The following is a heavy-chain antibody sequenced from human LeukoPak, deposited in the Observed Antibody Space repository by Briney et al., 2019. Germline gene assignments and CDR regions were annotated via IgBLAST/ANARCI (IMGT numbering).Heavy chain of an antibody. D-gene: IGHD3-10*01. CDR2: ISSGGTYE. J-gene: IGHJ4*02. CDR1: GFTFSNYA. CDR3: ARDSTYYYDSGSSGPHYFDN. V-gene: IGHV3-30*01. Sequence: GFLRLSCAASGFTFSNYAMHWVRQAPGKGLEWVSLISSGGTYEYYADSVKGRFTISRDNSKNTLYLQLNSLRAEDTAVYYCARDSTYYYDSGSSGPHYFDNWGQGTLVTVSS.